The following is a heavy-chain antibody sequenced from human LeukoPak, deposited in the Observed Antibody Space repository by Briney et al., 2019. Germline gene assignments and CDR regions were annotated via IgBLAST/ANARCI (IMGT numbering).Heavy chain of an antibody. J-gene: IGHJ3*02. CDR2: ISGSGGST. CDR1: GFTFSSYA. Sequence: GGSLRLSCVASGFTFSSYAMSWVRQAPGKGLEWVSAISGSGGSTYYADSVKGRFTISRDNSKNTLYLQMNSLRAEDTAVYYCAKDVIAVAASSVVAFDIWGQGTMVTVSS. CDR3: AKDVIAVAASSVVAFDI. D-gene: IGHD6-19*01. V-gene: IGHV3-23*01.